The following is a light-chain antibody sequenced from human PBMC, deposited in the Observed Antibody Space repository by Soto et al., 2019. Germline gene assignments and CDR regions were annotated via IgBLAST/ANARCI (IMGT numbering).Light chain of an antibody. CDR3: QHLNSYPYT. CDR1: QGISSY. CDR2: DAS. J-gene: IGKJ2*01. Sequence: DIQLTQSPSFLSASVGDRVTITCRASQGISSYLAWYQQKPGKSPKLLIYDASTLQSGVPSSFSGSGSGTEFTLTISSLQPEDFATYYCQHLNSYPYTFGQGTNLEIK. V-gene: IGKV1-9*01.